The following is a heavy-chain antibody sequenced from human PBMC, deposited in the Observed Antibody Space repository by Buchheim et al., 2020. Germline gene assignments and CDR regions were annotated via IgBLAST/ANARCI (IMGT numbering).Heavy chain of an antibody. Sequence: EVQLVESGGGLAKPGGSLRLSCAASGFSFTSAWMSWVRQAPGKGLEWVGRIKSTSSGGAADYPAPARGRFTISRDDSKSTMYLQMNSLKTEDTAVYYCVTEGLHNSDWYGVFDFWGQGT. V-gene: IGHV3-15*01. CDR3: VTEGLHNSDWYGVFDF. D-gene: IGHD6-19*01. J-gene: IGHJ3*01. CDR1: GFSFTSAW. CDR2: IKSTSSGGAA.